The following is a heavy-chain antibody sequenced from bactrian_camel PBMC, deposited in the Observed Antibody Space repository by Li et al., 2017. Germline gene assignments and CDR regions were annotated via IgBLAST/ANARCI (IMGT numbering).Heavy chain of an antibody. CDR2: ILSGGDIT. D-gene: IGHD1*01. J-gene: IGHJ4*01. V-gene: IGHV3S40*01. CDR1: GFTFSTAA. Sequence: VQLVESGGGLVQPGASLRLSCVASGFTFSTAAMKWFRQAPGKGVEWVSSILSGGDITAHADSVKGRFTISRDNAKNMMYLQMNSLKPEDTAVYYCVRHNTRTDTYSQPESQGTQVTVS.